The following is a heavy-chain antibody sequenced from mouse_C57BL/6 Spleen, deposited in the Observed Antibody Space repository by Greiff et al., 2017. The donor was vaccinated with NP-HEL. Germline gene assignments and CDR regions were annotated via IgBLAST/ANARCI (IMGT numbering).Heavy chain of an antibody. V-gene: IGHV5-4*01. CDR2: ISDGGSYT. CDR1: GFTFSSYA. J-gene: IGHJ1*03. CDR3: ARDLGADWYFDV. D-gene: IGHD4-1*01. Sequence: EVKLVESGGGLVKPGGSLKLSCAASGFTFSSYAMSWVRQTPEKRLEWVATISDGGSYTYYPDNVKGRFTISRDNAKNNLYLQMSHLKSEDTAMYYCARDLGADWYFDVWGTGTTVTVSS.